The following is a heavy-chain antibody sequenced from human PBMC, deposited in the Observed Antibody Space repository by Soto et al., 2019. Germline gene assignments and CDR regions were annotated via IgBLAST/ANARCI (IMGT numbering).Heavy chain of an antibody. D-gene: IGHD5-18*01. CDR2: INAGNGNT. V-gene: IGHV1-3*01. Sequence: QVQLVQSGAEVKKPGASVKVSCKASGYTFTSYAMHWVRQAPGQRLEWMGWINAGNGNTKYSQKFQGRXTXTXNTSASTAYMELSSLRSEDTAVYYCARSPGYSYGDYWGQGTLVTVSS. J-gene: IGHJ4*02. CDR1: GYTFTSYA. CDR3: ARSPGYSYGDY.